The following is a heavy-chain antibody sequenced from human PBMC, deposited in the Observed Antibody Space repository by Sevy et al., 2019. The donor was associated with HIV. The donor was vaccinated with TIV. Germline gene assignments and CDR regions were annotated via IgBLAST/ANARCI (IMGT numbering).Heavy chain of an antibody. J-gene: IGHJ4*02. Sequence: GGSLRLSCAASEFTFSSYEMNWVRQAPGKGLEWVSYISSSGSLIYYADSVKGRFTISRDNAKNSLYLQMNSLRAEDTAVYDCAGGVVIGTTFAYWGQGPLVTVSS. CDR1: EFTFSSYE. CDR3: AGGVVIGTTFAY. D-gene: IGHD3-22*01. V-gene: IGHV3-48*03. CDR2: ISSSGSLI.